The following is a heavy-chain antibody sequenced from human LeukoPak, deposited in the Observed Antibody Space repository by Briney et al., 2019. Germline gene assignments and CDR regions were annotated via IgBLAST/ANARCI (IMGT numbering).Heavy chain of an antibody. V-gene: IGHV4-59*01. Sequence: GSLRLPCAASGFSFSDYSMNWVRQAPGKGLEWIGYIYYSGSTNYNPSLKSRVTISVDTSKNQFSLKLSSVTAADTAVYYCARGPYYYGSGSYSFDYWGQGTLVTVSS. CDR3: ARGPYYYGSGSYSFDY. CDR2: IYYSGST. D-gene: IGHD3-10*01. CDR1: GFSFSDYS. J-gene: IGHJ4*02.